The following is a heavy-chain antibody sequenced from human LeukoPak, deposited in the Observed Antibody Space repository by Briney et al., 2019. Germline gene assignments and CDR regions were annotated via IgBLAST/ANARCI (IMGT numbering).Heavy chain of an antibody. D-gene: IGHD3-9*01. V-gene: IGHV3-15*01. Sequence: GGSLRLSCATSGFAFSDAWMSWVRQAPGKGLEWVGRKADGGTTDFAAPVQGRFSISRDDSKNTLDLQMNSLKTEDTAVYYCTTEGFLIGYHALDAWGRGTMVNVSS. CDR3: TTEGFLIGYHALDA. CDR1: GFAFSDAW. J-gene: IGHJ3*01. CDR2: KADGGTT.